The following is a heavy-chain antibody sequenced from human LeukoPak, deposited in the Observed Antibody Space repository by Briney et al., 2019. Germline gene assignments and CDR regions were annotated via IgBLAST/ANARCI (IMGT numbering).Heavy chain of an antibody. CDR2: INSDGSNT. D-gene: IGHD3-3*01. Sequence: PGGSLRLSCAASGFTFSTYWMHWVRQAPGKGLVWVSRINSDGSNTNYADSVKGRFTISRDNAKNTLFLQMNSLRAEDTAAYYCARVTAWSGYYFLDYWGQGTLVAVSS. CDR3: ARVTAWSGYYFLDY. CDR1: GFTFSTYW. V-gene: IGHV3-74*01. J-gene: IGHJ4*02.